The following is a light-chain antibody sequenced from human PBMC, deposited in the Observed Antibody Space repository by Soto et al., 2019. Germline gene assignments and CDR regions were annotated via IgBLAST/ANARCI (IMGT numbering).Light chain of an antibody. J-gene: IGKJ1*01. CDR3: QQYNSYSVT. Sequence: IVMTQTPLSLSVTPGQPSSISCXSSXILLHSDGKTYLYWFQQKPGKAPKLLIYDASSLESGVPQRFSGSGSGTEFTLTISSLQPDDFATYYCQQYNSYSVTFGQLTKVDIK. V-gene: IGKV2-29*03. CDR1: XILLHSDGKTY. CDR2: DAS.